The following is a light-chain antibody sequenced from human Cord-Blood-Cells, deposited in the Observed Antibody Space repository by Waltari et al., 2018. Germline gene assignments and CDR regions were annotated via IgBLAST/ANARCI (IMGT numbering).Light chain of an antibody. J-gene: IGKJ2*01. V-gene: IGKV4-1*01. CDR1: QSVLYSSNNKNY. CDR3: QQYYSTPYT. CDR2: WAS. Sequence: DIVMTQSPDSLAVSLGERATINCKSSQSVLYSSNNKNYLAWYQQKPGQPPKLLIYWASTRESGVPDRFSGSGSETDFTLTISSLQAEHVAVYYCQQYYSTPYTFGQGTKLEIK.